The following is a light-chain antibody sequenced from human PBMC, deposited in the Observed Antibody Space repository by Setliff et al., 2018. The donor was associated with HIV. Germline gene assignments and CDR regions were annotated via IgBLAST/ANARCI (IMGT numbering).Light chain of an antibody. CDR3: TSYAGSNNFVV. CDR1: SSDVGGYDY. Sequence: QSVLTQPASVSGSPGQSITISCTGTSSDVGGYDYVSWYQQHPGKAPKLMIYEVNKRPSGVPDRFSGSKSGNTASLTVSGIQAEDEADYYCTSYAGSNNFVVFGGGTKVTVL. J-gene: IGLJ2*01. CDR2: EVN. V-gene: IGLV2-8*01.